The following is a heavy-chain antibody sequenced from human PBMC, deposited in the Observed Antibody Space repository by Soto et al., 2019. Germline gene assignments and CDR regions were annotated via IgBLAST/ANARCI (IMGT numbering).Heavy chain of an antibody. CDR2: INAGNGNT. Sequence: ASVKVSCKASGYTFTSYAMHWVRQAPGQRLEWMGRINAGNGNTKYSQKFQGRVTITRDTSASTAYMELSSLRSEDTAVYYCARDGHGDFDLDYCGQGTLVTVSS. J-gene: IGHJ4*02. V-gene: IGHV1-3*01. D-gene: IGHD4-17*01. CDR1: GYTFTSYA. CDR3: ARDGHGDFDLDY.